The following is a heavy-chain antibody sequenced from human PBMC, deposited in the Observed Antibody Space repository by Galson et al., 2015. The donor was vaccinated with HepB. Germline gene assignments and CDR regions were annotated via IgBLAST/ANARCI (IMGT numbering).Heavy chain of an antibody. D-gene: IGHD1-26*01. CDR1: GFTFSSYG. J-gene: IGHJ4*02. CDR3: ARYRVVGTSRGLGEYYFDY. V-gene: IGHV3-33*08. CDR2: IWYDGSNK. Sequence: SLRLSCAASGFTFSSYGMHWVRQAPGKGLEWVAVIWYDGSNKYYGDSVKGRFTISRDNFKNTLYLQMNSLRVEDTAVYYCARYRVVGTSRGLGEYYFDYWGQGTLVTVSS.